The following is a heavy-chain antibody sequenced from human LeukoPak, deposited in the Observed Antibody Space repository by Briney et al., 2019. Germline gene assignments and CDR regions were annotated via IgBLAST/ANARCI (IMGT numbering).Heavy chain of an antibody. CDR2: IYNTGSA. CDR1: GASISSHY. V-gene: IGHV4-4*07. J-gene: IGHJ4*02. CDR3: ARLSRGAGAAKTFDY. D-gene: IGHD6-13*01. Sequence: PSETLSLTCNVSGASISSHYWNWIRQPAGKGLEWIGRIYNTGSANYNPSLKSRVTMSVDTSKDQFSLRVTSVTAADTGMYYCARLSRGAGAAKTFDYWGQGILVTVSS.